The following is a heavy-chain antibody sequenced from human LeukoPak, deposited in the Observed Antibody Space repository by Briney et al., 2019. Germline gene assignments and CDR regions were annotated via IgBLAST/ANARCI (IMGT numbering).Heavy chain of an antibody. V-gene: IGHV4-34*01. Sequence: LETLSLTCAVYGGSFSGYYWSWIRQPPGKGLEWIGEINHSGSTNYNPSLKSRVTISVDTSKNQFSLKLSSVTAADTAVYYCAGGHLRTKWNYWGQGTLVTVSS. CDR1: GGSFSGYY. J-gene: IGHJ4*02. CDR2: INHSGST. CDR3: AGGHLRTKWNY. D-gene: IGHD1-1*01.